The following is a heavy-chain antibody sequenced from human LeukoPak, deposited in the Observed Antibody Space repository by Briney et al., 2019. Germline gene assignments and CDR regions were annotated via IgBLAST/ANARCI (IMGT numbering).Heavy chain of an antibody. Sequence: SETLSLTCTVSGGSISSYYWSWIRQPPGKGLEWIGYIYYSGSTNYNPSLKSRVTISVDTSENQFSLKLSSVTAADTAVYYCARHPEQQLVPDYWGQGTLVTVSS. J-gene: IGHJ4*02. CDR2: IYYSGST. CDR1: GGSISSYY. V-gene: IGHV4-59*01. CDR3: ARHPEQQLVPDY. D-gene: IGHD6-13*01.